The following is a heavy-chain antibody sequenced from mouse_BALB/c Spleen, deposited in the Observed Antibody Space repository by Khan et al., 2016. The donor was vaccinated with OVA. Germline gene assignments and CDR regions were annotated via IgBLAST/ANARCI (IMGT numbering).Heavy chain of an antibody. J-gene: IGHJ3*01. V-gene: IGHV5-12*01. CDR2: ISYGDGNI. D-gene: IGHD2-2*01. Sequence: EVELVESGGGLVQPGGSLKLSCAASGFTFSDYYMYWVRQTPERRLEWVAYISYGDGNIYYLDTVKGRFTISRDNAKNTLYLQMSRLKSADTAMYYCARHGYDGIAYWGQGTLVTVSA. CDR3: ARHGYDGIAY. CDR1: GFTFSDYY.